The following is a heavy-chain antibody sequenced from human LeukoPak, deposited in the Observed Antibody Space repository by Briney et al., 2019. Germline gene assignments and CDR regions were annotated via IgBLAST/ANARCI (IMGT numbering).Heavy chain of an antibody. J-gene: IGHJ3*02. CDR1: GYTFTSYY. V-gene: IGHV1-46*03. CDR2: INPSGGST. Sequence: GASVKVSCKASGYTFTSYYMHWVRQAPGQGLEWMGIINPSGGSTSYAQKFQGRVTMTRDTSTSTVYMELSGLRSEDTAVYYCARDPSCSSTSCYHDAFDIWGQGTMVTVSS. CDR3: ARDPSCSSTSCYHDAFDI. D-gene: IGHD2-2*01.